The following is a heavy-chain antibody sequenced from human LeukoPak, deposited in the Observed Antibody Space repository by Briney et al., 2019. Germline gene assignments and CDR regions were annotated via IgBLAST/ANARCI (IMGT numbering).Heavy chain of an antibody. CDR1: GFSFTNYA. Sequence: PGGSLRLSCAASGFSFTNYAMHWVRQAPGKGLEWVAFIRSDGSNKYYADSLKGRFTISRDNAKKSLYLRLNSLRAEDTAVYYCAREPHEWFATVTTGYYFDYWGQGTLVTVSS. CDR2: IRSDGSNK. V-gene: IGHV3-30*02. D-gene: IGHD4-17*01. J-gene: IGHJ4*02. CDR3: AREPHEWFATVTTGYYFDY.